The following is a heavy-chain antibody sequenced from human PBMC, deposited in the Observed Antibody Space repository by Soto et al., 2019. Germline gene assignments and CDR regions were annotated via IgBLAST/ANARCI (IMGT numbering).Heavy chain of an antibody. CDR2: IRSKAYGGTT. J-gene: IGHJ1*01. CDR3: TRWTAAAGLRPEYFQH. D-gene: IGHD6-13*01. CDR1: ACTLVEPP. Sequence: LRLSPTTSACTLVEPPTSWFREAPRHGLEWVGFIRSKAYGGTTEYAASVKGRFTISRDDSKSIAYLQMNSLKTEDTAVYYCTRWTAAAGLRPEYFQHWGQGTLVTVSS. V-gene: IGHV3-49*03.